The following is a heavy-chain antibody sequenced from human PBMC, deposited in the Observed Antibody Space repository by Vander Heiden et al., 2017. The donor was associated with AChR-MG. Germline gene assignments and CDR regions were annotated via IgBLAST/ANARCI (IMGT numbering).Heavy chain of an antibody. D-gene: IGHD4-17*01. J-gene: IGHJ4*02. V-gene: IGHV3-72*01. CDR1: GFTFSDPF. Sequence: EVQLVESGGGLVQPGGSLRLSCAASGFTFSDPFMDWVRQAPGKGLEWIGRTRNKAYNYTTEYAASVKGRFIISRDDSENSLYLQMNSLKTEDTAVYYCAREHPRWPAAFDYWGQGTLVTVSS. CDR2: TRNKAYNYTT. CDR3: AREHPRWPAAFDY.